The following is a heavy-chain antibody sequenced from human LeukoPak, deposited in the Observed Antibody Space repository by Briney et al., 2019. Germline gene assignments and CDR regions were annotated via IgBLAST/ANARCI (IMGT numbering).Heavy chain of an antibody. D-gene: IGHD4-23*01. J-gene: IGHJ4*02. CDR1: GYSYTGYW. CDR3: ARRKDYGGDSRLFAFDY. CDR2: IYPGDSDT. Sequence: GESLKISCKGSGYSYTGYWFGWVRQMPGKGLEWMGIIYPGDSDTRYSPSFQGQVTISADKSISTAYLQWSSLKASDTAMYYCARRKDYGGDSRLFAFDYWGQGTLVTVSS. V-gene: IGHV5-51*01.